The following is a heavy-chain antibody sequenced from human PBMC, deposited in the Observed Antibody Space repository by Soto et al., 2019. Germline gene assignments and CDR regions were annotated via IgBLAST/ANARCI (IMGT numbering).Heavy chain of an antibody. CDR2: INHSGST. D-gene: IGHD2-2*03. Sequence: QVQLQQWGAGLLKPSETLSLTCAVYGGSFSGYYWSWIRQPPGKGLEWIGEINHSGSTNYNPSLKSRVTILVEPSKNQFSLQLSSVTAADTAVYYCARGGRVGIVVVPAAHRRYYYYGMDVWGQGTTVTVSS. J-gene: IGHJ6*02. CDR3: ARGGRVGIVVVPAAHRRYYYYGMDV. CDR1: GGSFSGYY. V-gene: IGHV4-34*01.